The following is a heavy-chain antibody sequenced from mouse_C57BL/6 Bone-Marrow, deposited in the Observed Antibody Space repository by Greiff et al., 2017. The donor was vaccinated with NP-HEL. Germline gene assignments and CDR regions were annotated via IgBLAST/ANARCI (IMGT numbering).Heavy chain of an antibody. J-gene: IGHJ2*01. Sequence: QVQLQQPGAELVKPGASVKLSCKASGYTFTSYWMHWVKQRPGQGLEWIGMIHPNSGSTNYNEKFQGKATLTVDKSSSTAYMQLSSMTSEDSAVYYCARNGLRYYFDYWGQGTTLTVSS. CDR1: GYTFTSYW. CDR2: IHPNSGST. D-gene: IGHD1-1*01. CDR3: ARNGLRYYFDY. V-gene: IGHV1-64*01.